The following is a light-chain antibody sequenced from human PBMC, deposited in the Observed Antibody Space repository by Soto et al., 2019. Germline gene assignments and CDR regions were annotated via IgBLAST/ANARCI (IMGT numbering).Light chain of an antibody. J-gene: IGKJ1*01. CDR3: QQYDRSRRT. CDR2: DGS. Sequence: VLVQSPGTQSLSPGERATVSCRAGQMVSSNGLAWYQQKTGQAHRPLIYDGSNRATGIPDRFSAIASGTDFTLTRRRLLPEDFALYYGQQYDRSRRTVGQGTRV. CDR1: QMVSSNG. V-gene: IGKV3-20*01.